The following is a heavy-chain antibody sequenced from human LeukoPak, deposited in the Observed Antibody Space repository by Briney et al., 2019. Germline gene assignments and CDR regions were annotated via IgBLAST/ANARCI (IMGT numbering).Heavy chain of an antibody. CDR2: IYYSGST. V-gene: IGHV4-39*01. CDR1: GGSISSSSYY. Sequence: PSETLSLTCTVSGGSISSSSYYWGWIRQPPGKGLEWIGSIYYSGSTYYNPSLKSRVTISVDTSKNQFSLKLSSVTAADTAVHYCARRAIFGVAPDFDYWGQGTLVTVSS. D-gene: IGHD3-3*01. J-gene: IGHJ4*02. CDR3: ARRAIFGVAPDFDY.